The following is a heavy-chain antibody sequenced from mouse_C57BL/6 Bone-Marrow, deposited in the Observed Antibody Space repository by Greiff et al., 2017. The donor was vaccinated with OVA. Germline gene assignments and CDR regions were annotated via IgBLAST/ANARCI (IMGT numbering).Heavy chain of an antibody. CDR2: IYPSDSET. V-gene: IGHV1-61*01. Sequence: QSCKASGYTFTSYWMDWVKQRPGQGLEWIGNIYPSDSETHYNQKFKDKATLTVDKSSSTAYMQLSSLTSEDSAVYYCARCYDGYWGQGTTLTVSS. J-gene: IGHJ2*01. D-gene: IGHD2-3*01. CDR1: GYTFTSYW. CDR3: ARCYDGY.